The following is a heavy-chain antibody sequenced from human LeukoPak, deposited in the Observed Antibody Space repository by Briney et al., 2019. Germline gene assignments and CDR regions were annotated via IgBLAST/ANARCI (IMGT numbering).Heavy chain of an antibody. CDR3: ATETNGRHYDY. J-gene: IGHJ4*02. CDR2: IGPTGFDR. D-gene: IGHD1-14*01. CDR1: GLTFSTSG. V-gene: IGHV3-21*06. Sequence: GGSLRLSCTTSGLTFSTSGFNWVRRAPGKGLEWVASIGPTGFDRYHADSIKGRFTISRDNANNFLYLQMDSLRAEDTAVYYCATETNGRHYDYWGQGTLLTVSS.